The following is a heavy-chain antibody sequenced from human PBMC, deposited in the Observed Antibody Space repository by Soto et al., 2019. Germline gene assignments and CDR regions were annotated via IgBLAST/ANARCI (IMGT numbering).Heavy chain of an antibody. Sequence: EVQLVESGGGLVKPGGSLRLSCAASGFTFSSYSMNWVRQAPGKGLEWVSSISSSSSYIYYADSVKGRFTISRDNAKNSLYLQMNSLRAEDTAVYYWARGRRCDIVVSTWGQGTLVTVSS. CDR1: GFTFSSYS. CDR2: ISSSSSYI. V-gene: IGHV3-21*01. D-gene: IGHD2-2*01. CDR3: ARGRRCDIVVST. J-gene: IGHJ5*02.